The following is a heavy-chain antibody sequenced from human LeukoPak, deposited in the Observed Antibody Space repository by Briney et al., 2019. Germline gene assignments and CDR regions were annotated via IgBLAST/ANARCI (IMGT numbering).Heavy chain of an antibody. Sequence: SETLSLTCSVSGDSISSSSSSYYWGWIRQPPGKGLEWIGSIYYIGSTYYNPSLRTRITISLDRPKNQFSQKLSSVTAADTAVYYCAREVHDRNAFDIWGQGTMVTVSS. V-gene: IGHV4-39*07. J-gene: IGHJ3*02. CDR1: GDSISSSSSSYY. CDR3: AREVHDRNAFDI. CDR2: IYYIGST. D-gene: IGHD5/OR15-5a*01.